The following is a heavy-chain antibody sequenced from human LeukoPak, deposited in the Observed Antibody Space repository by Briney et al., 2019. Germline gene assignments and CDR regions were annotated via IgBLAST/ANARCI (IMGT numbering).Heavy chain of an antibody. D-gene: IGHD3-22*01. CDR3: ARTYYYDTQGAFDI. Sequence: VKVSCHASGGNFRSYAIRWVRQAPGQGLEWMGSIIPIFCTANYAHKFQGTVTITTDESTTTAYMELSSLRSEDTAVYYCARTYYYDTQGAFDIWGQGTMVTVSS. J-gene: IGHJ3*02. CDR2: IIPIFCTA. CDR1: GGNFRSYA. V-gene: IGHV1-69*13.